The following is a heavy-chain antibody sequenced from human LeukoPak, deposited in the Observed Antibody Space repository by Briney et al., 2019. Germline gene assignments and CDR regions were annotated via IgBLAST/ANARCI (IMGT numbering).Heavy chain of an antibody. V-gene: IGHV1-2*02. Sequence: ASVKVSCKASGYTFTGYYMHWVRQAPGQGLEWMGWINPNSGGTNYAQKFQGRVTMTTDTSTSTAYMGLRSLRSDDTAVYYCARVGFGLSARGFDYWGQGTLVTVSS. CDR1: GYTFTGYY. CDR3: ARVGFGLSARGFDY. CDR2: INPNSGGT. J-gene: IGHJ4*02. D-gene: IGHD3-10*01.